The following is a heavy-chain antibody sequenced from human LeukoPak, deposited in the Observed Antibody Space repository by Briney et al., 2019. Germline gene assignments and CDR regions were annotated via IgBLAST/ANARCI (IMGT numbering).Heavy chain of an antibody. Sequence: GGSLRLSCAASGFPFSSFTMNWVRQAPGKGLEWVSLISSTSVNIHYADSVKGRFTISRDNSKNTLYLQMNSLRAEDTAVYYCARPPMIVKERYFQHWGQGTLVTVSS. CDR3: ARPPMIVKERYFQH. CDR1: GFPFSSFT. J-gene: IGHJ1*01. V-gene: IGHV3-21*01. D-gene: IGHD3-22*01. CDR2: ISSTSVNI.